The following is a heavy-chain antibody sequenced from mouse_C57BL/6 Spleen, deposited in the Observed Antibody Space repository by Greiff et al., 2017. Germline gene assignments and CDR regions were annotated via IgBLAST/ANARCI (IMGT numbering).Heavy chain of an antibody. V-gene: IGHV1-82*01. D-gene: IGHD2-5*01. J-gene: IGHJ2*01. CDR2: IYPGDGDT. Sequence: VQLQESGPELVKPGASVKISCKASGYAFSSSWMNWVKQRPGKGLEWIGRIYPGDGDTNYNGKFKGKATLTADKSSSTAYMQLSSLTSEDSAVYFCARRNSNYLFDYWGQGTTLTVSS. CDR3: ARRNSNYLFDY. CDR1: GYAFSSSW.